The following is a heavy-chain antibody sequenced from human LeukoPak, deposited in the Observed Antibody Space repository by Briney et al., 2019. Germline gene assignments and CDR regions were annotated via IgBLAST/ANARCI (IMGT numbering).Heavy chain of an antibody. J-gene: IGHJ6*02. CDR3: ARDRQPSWYRGLDV. V-gene: IGHV4-59*01. CDR1: GDSISTSY. Sequence: PSETLSLTCTVSGDSISTSYWSWIRQPPGKGLEWIGHIYSSGTTKYTPSLSGRVTISVDTSKKQLYLQLTAVTAADTAMYYCARDRQPSWYRGLDVWGQGTTVTVSS. D-gene: IGHD6-13*01. CDR2: IYSSGTT.